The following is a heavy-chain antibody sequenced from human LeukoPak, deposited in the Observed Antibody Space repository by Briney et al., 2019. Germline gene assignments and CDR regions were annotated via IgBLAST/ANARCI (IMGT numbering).Heavy chain of an antibody. Sequence: KPSETLSLTCAVYGGSFSGYYWSWIRQPPGKGLEWIGEINHSGSTNYNPSLKSRVTISVDKSKNQFSLKLSSVTAADTAVYYCARGHVAVGASYYFDFWGQGTLVTVSS. CDR2: INHSGST. CDR3: ARGHVAVGASYYFDF. V-gene: IGHV4-34*01. D-gene: IGHD6-19*01. J-gene: IGHJ4*02. CDR1: GGSFSGYY.